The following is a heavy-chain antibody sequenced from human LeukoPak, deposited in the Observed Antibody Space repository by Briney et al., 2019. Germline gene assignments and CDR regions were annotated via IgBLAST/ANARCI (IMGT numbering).Heavy chain of an antibody. Sequence: ASVKVSCKASGGTFSSYAISWVRQAPGQGLEWMGGIIPIFGTANYAQKFQGRVTITADKSTSTAYMELSSLRSEDTAVYYCARVGPHRKMATTRYYFDYWGQGTLVTVSS. J-gene: IGHJ4*02. V-gene: IGHV1-69*06. CDR2: IIPIFGTA. CDR1: GGTFSSYA. D-gene: IGHD5-24*01. CDR3: ARVGPHRKMATTRYYFDY.